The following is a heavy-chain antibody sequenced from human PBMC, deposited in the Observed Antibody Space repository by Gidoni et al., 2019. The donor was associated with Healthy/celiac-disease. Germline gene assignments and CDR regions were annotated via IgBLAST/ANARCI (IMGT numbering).Heavy chain of an antibody. V-gene: IGHV3-9*01. CDR1: GSTIDDYA. Sequence: EVQLVESGGGLVQTGRSLRLSCAASGSTIDDYAMHWVRQAPGKGLEWVSGSSWNSGSIGYADSLKGRFTISRDNAKNSLYLQMNSLRAEDTALYYCAKDIACTVTSYFDYWGQGTLVTSSS. J-gene: IGHJ4*02. CDR3: AKDIACTVTSYFDY. CDR2: SSWNSGSI. D-gene: IGHD4-17*01.